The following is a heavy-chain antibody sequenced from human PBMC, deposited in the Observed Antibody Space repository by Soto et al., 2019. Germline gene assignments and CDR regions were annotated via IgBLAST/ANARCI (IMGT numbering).Heavy chain of an antibody. Sequence: QVQLLQSGAEVKKPGSSMNVSCKTLGGTFSSHAVNWLRQAPGHRFEWIGGIIPLFGATNFAQKFQGRVTITADKSTSTVYMALSSLRLEDTALYYCARVAQVGSGWSDPWGQGTLVTVSS. D-gene: IGHD1-26*01. CDR3: ARVAQVGSGWSDP. CDR2: IIPLFGAT. J-gene: IGHJ5*02. V-gene: IGHV1-69*06. CDR1: GGTFSSHA.